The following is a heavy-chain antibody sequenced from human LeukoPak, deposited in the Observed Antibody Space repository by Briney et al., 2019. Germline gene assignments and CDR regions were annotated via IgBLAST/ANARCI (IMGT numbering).Heavy chain of an antibody. J-gene: IGHJ6*03. V-gene: IGHV4-38-2*02. Sequence: SETLSLTCTVSGYSISSGYYWGWIRQPPGKGLEWIGSIYHSGSTYYNPSLKSRVTISVDTSKNQFSLKLSSVTAADTAVYYCARDGYGDYVVYYYYYYMDVWGKGTTVTVSS. CDR1: GYSISSGYY. CDR2: IYHSGST. CDR3: ARDGYGDYVVYYYYYYMDV. D-gene: IGHD4-17*01.